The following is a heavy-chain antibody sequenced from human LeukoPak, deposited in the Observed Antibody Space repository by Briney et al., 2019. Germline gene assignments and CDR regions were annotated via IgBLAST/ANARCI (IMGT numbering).Heavy chain of an antibody. J-gene: IGHJ4*02. CDR2: ISYDGSNK. V-gene: IGHV3-30*18. Sequence: GGSLRLSCAASGFTFSSYGMHWVRQAPGKGLEWVAAISYDGSNKYYADSVKGRFTISRDNSKNTLYLQMNSLRAEDTAVYYCAKDGGLWVSAHWGDSWGRGTLVTVSS. CDR1: GFTFSSYG. D-gene: IGHD7-27*01. CDR3: AKDGGLWVSAHWGDS.